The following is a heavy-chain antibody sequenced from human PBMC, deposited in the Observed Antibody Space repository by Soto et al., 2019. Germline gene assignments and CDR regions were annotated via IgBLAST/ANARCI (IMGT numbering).Heavy chain of an antibody. D-gene: IGHD2-15*01. J-gene: IGHJ4*02. CDR3: AKDRGGGGYPLFDS. CDR1: GFIFKNYA. V-gene: IGHV3-23*01. CDR2: FRHSDT. Sequence: EVQLLESGGDLAQPGGSLRLACAASGFIFKNYAMSWVRQAPGKGLKWVSTFRHSDTYYSDSVRGRFSISRDDAENTLYLNLHNLRVEDTAVYYCAKDRGGGGYPLFDSWGQGTLVTVSS.